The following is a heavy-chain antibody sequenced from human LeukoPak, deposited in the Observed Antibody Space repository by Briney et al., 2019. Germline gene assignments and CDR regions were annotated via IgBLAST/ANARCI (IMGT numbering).Heavy chain of an antibody. V-gene: IGHV4-34*01. Sequence: SETLSLTCALYGGSFNGYYWSWIRQPPRKGLEGIGEINHSGSTTYNPSLKSRVTISVDTSKNQFSLKLRSVNAADTAVYYCARVITMIVVVPDYFDYWGEGTLVTVSS. CDR3: ARVITMIVVVPDYFDY. CDR1: GGSFNGYY. CDR2: INHSGST. D-gene: IGHD3-22*01. J-gene: IGHJ4*02.